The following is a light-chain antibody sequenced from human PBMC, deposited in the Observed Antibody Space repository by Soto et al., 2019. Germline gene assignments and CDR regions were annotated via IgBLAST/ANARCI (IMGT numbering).Light chain of an antibody. CDR3: QQRATWPLT. CDR2: DAS. Sequence: EIVLTQSPATLSLSPGERATLSCRASQSVGSYLAWYHQKAGQAPRLLIYDASNMATGIPARFSGSGSGTDFTLSLSSLEPEDFAVYYCQQRATWPLTFGGVTKVEIK. J-gene: IGKJ4*01. V-gene: IGKV3-11*01. CDR1: QSVGSY.